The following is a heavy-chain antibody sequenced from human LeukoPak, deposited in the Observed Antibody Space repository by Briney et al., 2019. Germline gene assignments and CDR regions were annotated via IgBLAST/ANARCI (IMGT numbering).Heavy chain of an antibody. CDR3: AKAGTMVRGATYPLVWFDP. Sequence: GGSLRLSCAASGFTFSSYGMHWVRQAPGKGLEWVAVISYDGSNKYYADSVKGRFTISRDNSKNTLYLQMNSLRAEDTAVYYCAKAGTMVRGATYPLVWFDPWGQGTLVTVSS. D-gene: IGHD3-10*01. CDR1: GFTFSSYG. J-gene: IGHJ5*02. CDR2: ISYDGSNK. V-gene: IGHV3-30*18.